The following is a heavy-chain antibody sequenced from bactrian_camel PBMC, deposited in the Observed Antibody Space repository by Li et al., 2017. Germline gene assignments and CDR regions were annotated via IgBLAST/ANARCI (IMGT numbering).Heavy chain of an antibody. Sequence: VQLVESGGGLVQPGGSLRLSCAASGFTFSSYDMSWVRQAPGKGLEWVSCINSGGGSTYYGGGSTYYADSVQGRFTISRDNAKNTLYLQLNSLKTEDTAMYYCTKGVGSTSHATDYGGFADWGRGTQVTVS. V-gene: IGHV3S40*01. CDR3: TKGVGSTSHATDYGGFAD. CDR2: INSGGGSTYYGGGST. CDR1: GFTFSSYD. J-gene: IGHJ4*01. D-gene: IGHD4*01.